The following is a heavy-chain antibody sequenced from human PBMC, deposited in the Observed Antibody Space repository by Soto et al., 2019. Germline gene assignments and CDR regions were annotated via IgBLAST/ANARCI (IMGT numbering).Heavy chain of an antibody. J-gene: IGHJ3*02. V-gene: IGHV4-34*01. D-gene: IGHD3-22*01. CDR2: INHSGST. CDR3: ARGHNYYDSSGYYYGAFDI. Sequence: SETLSLTCAVYGGSFSGYYWSWIRQPPGKGLEWIGEINHSGSTNYNPSLKSRVTISVDTSKNQFSLKLSSVTAADTAVYYCARGHNYYDSSGYYYGAFDIWGQGTMVTV. CDR1: GGSFSGYY.